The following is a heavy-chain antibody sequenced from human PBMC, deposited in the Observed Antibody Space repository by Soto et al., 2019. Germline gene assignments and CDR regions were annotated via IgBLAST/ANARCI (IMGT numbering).Heavy chain of an antibody. V-gene: IGHV1-58*02. J-gene: IGHJ6*02. CDR2: IVVVSGST. Sequence: QMPLVQSAAEVREPGTSVRVSCRASGFDFGSFGIQFLRQTRGRGLEWIGWIVVVSGSTNYARQFQGRVAISRAMSSSTAYLDLYDLKSDDTAVYFCSADHQHMDMGWPVWGQGTKVTVSS. CDR1: GFDFGSFG. D-gene: IGHD1-26*01. CDR3: SADHQHMDMGWPV.